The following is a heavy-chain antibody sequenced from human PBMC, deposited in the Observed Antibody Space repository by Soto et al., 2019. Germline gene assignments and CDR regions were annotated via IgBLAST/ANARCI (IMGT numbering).Heavy chain of an antibody. Sequence: GASLNVSCKVSGYTLTELSMPWVRLAPGKGLEWMGGFDPEDGETIYAQKFQGSVTITEDTSTDTAYMELSSLRSEDTAVYSCAAPPSGERQGDYWGQGTLVTDSS. D-gene: IGHD3-16*01. V-gene: IGHV1-24*01. CDR2: FDPEDGET. CDR1: GYTLTELS. CDR3: AAPPSGERQGDY. J-gene: IGHJ4*02.